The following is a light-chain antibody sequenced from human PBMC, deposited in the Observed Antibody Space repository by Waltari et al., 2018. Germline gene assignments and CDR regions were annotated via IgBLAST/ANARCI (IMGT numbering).Light chain of an antibody. Sequence: DIQLTQSPSFLSASVGDRVTITCRASQGISSYLAWFQQNPGKAPTLLIYGASTLQSGVPSRFSGSGSGTEFTLTISSLQPEDFATYYCQQLSSYPITFGQGTRLEIK. CDR1: QGISSY. CDR2: GAS. V-gene: IGKV1-9*01. J-gene: IGKJ5*01. CDR3: QQLSSYPIT.